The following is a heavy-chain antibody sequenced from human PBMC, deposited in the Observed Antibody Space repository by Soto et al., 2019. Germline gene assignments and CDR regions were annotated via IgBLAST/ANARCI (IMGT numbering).Heavy chain of an antibody. V-gene: IGHV4-30-2*01. CDR3: ASTLGGGYGDYGAVDY. D-gene: IGHD4-17*01. CDR1: GGSISSGDYS. Sequence: QLQLQESGSGLVKPSQTLSLTCAVSGGSISSGDYSWSWIRQPPGKCLEWIAYIYHTESTYYNPSLKRRCTMSIDRSKNQFSLKLSSVTAADTAVYYCASTLGGGYGDYGAVDYWGQGALVTISS. J-gene: IGHJ4*02. CDR2: IYHTEST.